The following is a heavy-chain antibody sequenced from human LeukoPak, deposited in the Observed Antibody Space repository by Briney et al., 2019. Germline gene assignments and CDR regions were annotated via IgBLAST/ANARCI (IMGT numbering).Heavy chain of an antibody. V-gene: IGHV3-30*18. J-gene: IGHJ6*02. Sequence: PRRSLRLSCAASGFTFSSYGMHWVRQAPGKGLEWVAVISYDGSNKYYADSVKGRFTISRDNSKNTLYLQMNSLRAEDTAVYYCAKDGGIAEAGYYYGMDVWGQGTTVTVSS. CDR1: GFTFSSYG. CDR3: AKDGGIAEAGYYYGMDV. D-gene: IGHD6-19*01. CDR2: ISYDGSNK.